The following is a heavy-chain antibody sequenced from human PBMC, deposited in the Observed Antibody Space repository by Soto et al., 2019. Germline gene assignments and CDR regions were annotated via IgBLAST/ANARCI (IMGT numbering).Heavy chain of an antibody. D-gene: IGHD2-15*01. CDR1: GFTFNTYG. V-gene: IGHV3-33*08. CDR3: ARGDCTGAYCYSWPFNYGVDV. CDR2: IWYDGSNK. J-gene: IGHJ6*02. Sequence: QVQLVESGGGVVQPGVSLRLSCTTSGFTFNTYGMYWVRQAPGKGLEWVAIIWYDGSNKYYGDSVKGRFTISRDNSKNTLYLQMNRLRAEDTALYYCARGDCTGAYCYSWPFNYGVDVWGQGTTVTVSS.